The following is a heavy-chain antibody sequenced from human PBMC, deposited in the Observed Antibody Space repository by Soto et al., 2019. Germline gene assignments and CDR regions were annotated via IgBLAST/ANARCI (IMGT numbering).Heavy chain of an antibody. V-gene: IGHV1-3*01. J-gene: IGHJ4*02. CDR2: IKPGTGDT. D-gene: IGHD3-22*01. CDR3: ARGYYYDSSGYYLDH. Sequence: ASVKVSCKASGYSFTSHVIHWVRQAPGERLEWMGWIKPGTGDTKYLQKLQGRVTISRDTSANIVYMELSSLRSEDTAVYYCARGYYYDSSGYYLDHWGKGTLVTVSS. CDR1: GYSFTSHV.